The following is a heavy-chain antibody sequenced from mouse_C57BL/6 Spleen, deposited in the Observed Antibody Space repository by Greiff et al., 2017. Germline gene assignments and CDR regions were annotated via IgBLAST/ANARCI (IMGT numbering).Heavy chain of an antibody. Sequence: VQLQQSGAELARPGASVKLSCKASGYTFTSYGISWVKQRTGQGLEWIGEIYPRSGNTYYNEKFKGKATLTADKSSSTAYMELRSLTSEDSAVYFCARSGITTVVVRDTMDYWGQGTSVTVSS. J-gene: IGHJ4*01. CDR3: ARSGITTVVVRDTMDY. V-gene: IGHV1-81*01. CDR1: GYTFTSYG. CDR2: IYPRSGNT. D-gene: IGHD1-1*01.